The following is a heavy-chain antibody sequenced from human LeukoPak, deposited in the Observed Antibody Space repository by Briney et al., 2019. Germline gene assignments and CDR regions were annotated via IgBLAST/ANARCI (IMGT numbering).Heavy chain of an antibody. CDR1: GYTFTSYD. Sequence: ASVKVSCKASGYTFTSYDINWVRQATGQGLEWMGWMNPNSGNTGYAQKFQGRVTITRNTSISTAYMELSSLRSEDTAVYYCAREANFYYYMDVWGKGATVTVSS. CDR3: AREANFYYYMDV. CDR2: MNPNSGNT. J-gene: IGHJ6*03. V-gene: IGHV1-8*03. D-gene: IGHD1-1*01.